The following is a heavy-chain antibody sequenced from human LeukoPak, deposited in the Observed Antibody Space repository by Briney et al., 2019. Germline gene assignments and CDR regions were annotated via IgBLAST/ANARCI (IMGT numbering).Heavy chain of an antibody. CDR1: GASISSDDYY. CDR2: THYSGSS. V-gene: IGHV4-30-4*01. Sequence: PSETLSLTCTVSGASISSDDYYWSWIRQPPGKGLKWIAYTHYSGSSFYNPSLKSRITISVDTSKNQFSLRLSSVTAADTAVYYCAREGRDFWSGSRGRFDPWGQGTLVTVSS. J-gene: IGHJ5*02. D-gene: IGHD3-3*01. CDR3: AREGRDFWSGSRGRFDP.